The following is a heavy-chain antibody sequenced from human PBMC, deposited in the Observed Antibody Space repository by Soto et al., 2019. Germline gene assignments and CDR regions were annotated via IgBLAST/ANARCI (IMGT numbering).Heavy chain of an antibody. CDR3: ARGGGSTKVDY. D-gene: IGHD2-2*01. CDR1: GGSITSSGYY. J-gene: IGHJ4*02. V-gene: IGHV4-31*03. Sequence: QVQLQESGPGLVKPSQTLSLTCTVSGGSITSSGYYWSWIRQHPGEGLEWIGFTSNSVSASYNPSLKGRLTISVVTSSNPFSLNLKSVPAAGTAVYYCARGGGSTKVDYWGQGILVSVSP. CDR2: TSNSVSA.